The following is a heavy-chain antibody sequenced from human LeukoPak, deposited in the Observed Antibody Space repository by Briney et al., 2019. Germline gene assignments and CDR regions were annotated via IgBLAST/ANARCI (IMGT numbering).Heavy chain of an antibody. CDR2: IGGSGGST. CDR3: ANEASWYWTNFDY. J-gene: IGHJ4*02. D-gene: IGHD6-13*01. Sequence: GGSLRLSCAASGFTFSSYAMSWVRQAPGKGLEWVSAIGGSGGSTYYADSVEGRFTISRDNSKNTLYLQMNSLRAEDTAVYYCANEASWYWTNFDYWGQGTLVTVSS. CDR1: GFTFSSYA. V-gene: IGHV3-23*01.